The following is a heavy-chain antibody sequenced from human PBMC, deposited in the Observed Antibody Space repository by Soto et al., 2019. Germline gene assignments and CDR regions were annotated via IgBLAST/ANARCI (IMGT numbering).Heavy chain of an antibody. Sequence: GGSLRLSCAASGFTFSSYSMNWVRQAPGKGLEWVSYISSSSSTIYYADSVKGRFTTSRDNAKNSLYLQMNSLRDEDTAVYYCARDLAAAGTSNWFDPWGQGTLVTVSS. V-gene: IGHV3-48*02. CDR1: GFTFSSYS. D-gene: IGHD6-13*01. J-gene: IGHJ5*02. CDR2: ISSSSSTI. CDR3: ARDLAAAGTSNWFDP.